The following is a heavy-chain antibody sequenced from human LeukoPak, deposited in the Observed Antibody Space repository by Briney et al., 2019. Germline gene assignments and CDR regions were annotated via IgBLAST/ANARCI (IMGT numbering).Heavy chain of an antibody. CDR1: GFTFSSHA. CDR3: ARAVAATSPFDY. D-gene: IGHD2-15*01. CDR2: ISYDGSNK. V-gene: IGHV3-30-3*01. Sequence: GSLRLSCAASGFTFSSHAMHWVRPAPGKGLELVAVISYDGSNKYYADSVKGRFTISRDNSKNTLYLQMNSLRAEDTAVYYCARAVAATSPFDYWGQGTLVTVSS. J-gene: IGHJ4*02.